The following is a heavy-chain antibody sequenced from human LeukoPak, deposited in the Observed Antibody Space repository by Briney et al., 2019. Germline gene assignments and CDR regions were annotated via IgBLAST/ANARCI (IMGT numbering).Heavy chain of an antibody. CDR3: VRDRDYYDSSNYYLHSTFDY. Sequence: GGSLRLSCVASGFSVSTNYMSWVRQAPGKGLEWVSSISRSSSYIYYVDSVKGRFTISRDNAKKSLFLQMNSLRAEDTAVYYCVRDRDYYDSSNYYLHSTFDYWGQGTLVTVSS. D-gene: IGHD3-22*01. J-gene: IGHJ4*02. CDR2: ISRSSSYI. V-gene: IGHV3-21*01. CDR1: GFSVSTNY.